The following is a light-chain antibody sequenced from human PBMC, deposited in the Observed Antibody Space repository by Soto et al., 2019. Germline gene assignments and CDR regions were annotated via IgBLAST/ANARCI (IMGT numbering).Light chain of an antibody. Sequence: QSALTQPASVSGSPGQSITISCTGTSSDVGSYNLVSWYQQHPGKAPKLMIYEGSKRPSGVSNRFSGSKSGNTASLTISGLQTEDEAYYYCSSYTSSTTWVFGGGTKLTVL. CDR3: SSYTSSTTWV. CDR2: EGS. V-gene: IGLV2-14*02. J-gene: IGLJ3*02. CDR1: SSDVGSYNL.